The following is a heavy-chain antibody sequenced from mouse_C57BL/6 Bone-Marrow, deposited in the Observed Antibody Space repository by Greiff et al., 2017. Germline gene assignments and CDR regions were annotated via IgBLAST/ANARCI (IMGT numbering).Heavy chain of an antibody. J-gene: IGHJ3*01. V-gene: IGHV1-9*01. CDR3: AKYYGSTYSFAY. Sequence: QVQLQQSGAELMKPGASVKLSCKATGYTFTGYWIEWVKLRPGHGLEWIGEILPGSGSTNYNEKFKGKATSTADPSSNTAYMQRNSLTTEYSASYYCAKYYGSTYSFAYWGQGALVTVSA. CDR2: ILPGSGST. CDR1: GYTFTGYW. D-gene: IGHD1-1*01.